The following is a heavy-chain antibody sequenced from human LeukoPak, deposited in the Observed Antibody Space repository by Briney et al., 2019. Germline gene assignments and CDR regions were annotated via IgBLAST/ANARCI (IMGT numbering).Heavy chain of an antibody. CDR3: ARGRIAAAGYLFY. Sequence: GGSLRLSCAASGFTFDDYVMHWVRQAPGKGLEWVSLISGDGGSTYYADSVKGRFTISRDNAKNSLYLQVNSLRAEDTAVYYCARGRIAAAGYLFYWGQGTLVTVSS. V-gene: IGHV3-43*02. CDR1: GFTFDDYV. CDR2: ISGDGGST. J-gene: IGHJ4*02. D-gene: IGHD6-13*01.